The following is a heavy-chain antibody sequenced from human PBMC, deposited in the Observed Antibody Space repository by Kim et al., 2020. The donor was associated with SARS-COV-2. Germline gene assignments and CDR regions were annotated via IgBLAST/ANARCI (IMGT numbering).Heavy chain of an antibody. J-gene: IGHJ6*02. V-gene: IGHV3-30*01. Sequence: YYADSVKGRFTISRDNSKNTLYLQMNSLRAEDTAVYYCARVAPHYYGMDVWGQGTTVTVSS. CDR3: ARVAPHYYGMDV.